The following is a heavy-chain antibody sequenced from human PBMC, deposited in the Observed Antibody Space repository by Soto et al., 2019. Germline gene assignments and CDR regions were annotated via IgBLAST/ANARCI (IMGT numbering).Heavy chain of an antibody. D-gene: IGHD4-17*01. V-gene: IGHV3-30-3*01. CDR1: GFTFSSYA. CDR2: ISYDGSNK. J-gene: IGHJ4*02. CDR3: ARGPDYGDYHFDY. Sequence: VGSLRLSCAASGFTFSSYAMHWVRQAPGKGLEWVAVISYDGSNKYYADSAKGRFTISRDNSKNTLYLQMNSLRAEDTAVYYCARGPDYGDYHFDYWGQGTLVTVSS.